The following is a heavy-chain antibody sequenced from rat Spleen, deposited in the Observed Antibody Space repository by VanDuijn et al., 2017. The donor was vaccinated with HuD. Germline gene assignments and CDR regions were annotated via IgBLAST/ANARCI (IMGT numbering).Heavy chain of an antibody. Sequence: EVQLVESGGGLVQPGRSMKLSCAASGFTFSNYGLAWVRQAPTKGLEWVATISYGDSSGHSSTYYRDSVKGRFTISRDNAKSTLSLQMDSLRSDDTATYYCAKNIYYSSYLYYFDYWGQGVMVTVSS. V-gene: IGHV5-29*01. J-gene: IGHJ2*01. D-gene: IGHD1-2*01. CDR2: ISYGDSSGHSST. CDR3: AKNIYYSSYLYYFDY. CDR1: GFTFSNYG.